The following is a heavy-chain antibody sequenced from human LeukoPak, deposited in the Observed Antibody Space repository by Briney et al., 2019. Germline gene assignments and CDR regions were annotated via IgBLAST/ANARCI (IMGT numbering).Heavy chain of an antibody. V-gene: IGHV1-24*01. CDR2: FDPEDGET. J-gene: IGHJ6*03. CDR1: GYTLTELS. D-gene: IGHD3-10*01. CDR3: ARGVYGSGSYSNYYYYYYMDV. Sequence: ASVKVSCKVSGYTLTELSMHWVRQAPGKGLEWMGGFDPEDGETIYAQKFQGRVTMTRNTSISTAYMELSSLRSEDTAVYYCARGVYGSGSYSNYYYYYYMDVWGKGTTVTISS.